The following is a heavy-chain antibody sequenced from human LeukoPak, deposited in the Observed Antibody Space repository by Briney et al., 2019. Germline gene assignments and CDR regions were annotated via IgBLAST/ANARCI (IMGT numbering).Heavy chain of an antibody. CDR1: GYSFQQFL. CDR2: NQPGGSDT. J-gene: IGHJ5*02. CDR3: AKHSSYNWFGP. D-gene: IGHD2-15*01. Sequence: GESLKISRKCSGYSFQQFLLGWGRAMRGKGPELIGINQPGGSDTRYSPSFQGQVTISADKSLNTAYLQWSSLKASDTAMYYCAKHSSYNWFGPWGQGTLVTVSS. V-gene: IGHV5-51*01.